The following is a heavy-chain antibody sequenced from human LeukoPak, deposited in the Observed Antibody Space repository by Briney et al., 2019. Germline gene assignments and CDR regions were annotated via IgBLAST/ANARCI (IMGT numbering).Heavy chain of an antibody. V-gene: IGHV3-30*18. CDR2: ISYDGSNK. D-gene: IGHD1-26*01. J-gene: IGHJ4*02. CDR1: GFTFSSYG. CDR3: AKDGAGSYGVYFDY. Sequence: PGGSLRLSCAASGFTFSSYGMHWVRQAPGKGLEWVAVISYDGSNKYYADSVKGRFTISRDNSKNTLYLQMNSLRAEDTAVYYCAKDGAGSYGVYFDYWGQGTLVTVSS.